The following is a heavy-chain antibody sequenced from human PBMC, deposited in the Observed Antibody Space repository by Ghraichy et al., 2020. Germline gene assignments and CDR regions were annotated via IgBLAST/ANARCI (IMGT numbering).Heavy chain of an antibody. V-gene: IGHV3-21*01. CDR3: ARDESKCSGGSCYPSFFDY. D-gene: IGHD2-15*01. CDR2: ISSSSSYI. CDR1: GFTFSSYS. J-gene: IGHJ4*02. Sequence: GGSLRLSCAASGFTFSSYSMNWVRQAPGKGLEWVSSISSSSSYIYYADSVKGRFTISRDNAKNSLYLQMNSLRAEDTAVYYCARDESKCSGGSCYPSFFDYWGQGTLVTVSS.